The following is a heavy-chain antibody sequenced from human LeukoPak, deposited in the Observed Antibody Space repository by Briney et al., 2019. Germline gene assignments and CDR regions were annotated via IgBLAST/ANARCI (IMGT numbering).Heavy chain of an antibody. CDR3: TRELSGSSSRHFDY. Sequence: QTGGSLRLSCAASGFTFSNYWMHWVRQAPGKGPVWVSRINTDGNITTYADSVKGRFTISRDSAKNALYLQMNSLRAEDTAVYYCTRELSGSSSRHFDYWGQGTLVTVSS. CDR2: INTDGNIT. V-gene: IGHV3-74*01. CDR1: GFTFSNYW. D-gene: IGHD6-13*01. J-gene: IGHJ4*02.